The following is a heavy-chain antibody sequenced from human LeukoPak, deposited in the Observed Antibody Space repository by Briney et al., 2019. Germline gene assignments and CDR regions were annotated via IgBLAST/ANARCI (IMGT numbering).Heavy chain of an antibody. J-gene: IGHJ4*02. CDR2: ISSSGSTI. CDR3: ARGRKLELRY. Sequence: GGSLRLSCAASGFTFSDDYMSWIRQAPGKGLEWGGYISSSGSTIYYADSVKGRFTISRDNAKNSLYLQMNSLRAEATAVYYCARGRKLELRYWGQGTLVTVSS. V-gene: IGHV3-11*01. D-gene: IGHD1-7*01. CDR1: GFTFSDDY.